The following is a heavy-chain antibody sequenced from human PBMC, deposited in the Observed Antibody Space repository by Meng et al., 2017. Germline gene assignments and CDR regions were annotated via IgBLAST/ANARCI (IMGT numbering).Heavy chain of an antibody. CDR2: INEFGST. J-gene: IGHJ4*02. CDR1: GGSFSGYY. D-gene: IGHD5-12*01. Sequence: QVQLQQWGAGLLRPSATLSLTCAVYGGSFSGYYWNWIRQPPGKGLEWIGEINEFGSTNYNPSLKSRVTILVDTSKNQFSLKLRSVTAADTAVYYCARQRGPDFWGQGSLVTVSS. CDR3: ARQRGPDF. V-gene: IGHV4-34*01.